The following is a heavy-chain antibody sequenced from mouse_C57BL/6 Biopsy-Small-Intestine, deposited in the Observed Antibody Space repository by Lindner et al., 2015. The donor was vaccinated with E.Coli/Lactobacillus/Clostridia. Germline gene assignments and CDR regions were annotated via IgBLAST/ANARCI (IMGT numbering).Heavy chain of an antibody. CDR1: GYAFSRYW. D-gene: IGHD4-1*01. Sequence: VQLQESGAELVKPGASVKISCKASGYAFSRYWMNWVKQRPEKGLEWIGQIYPGDGDTNYNRKFKGKATLTADKSSSTAYMQLSSLTSEDSAVYFCASDAGTDVWGTGTAVTVSS. CDR3: ASDAGTDV. V-gene: IGHV1-80*01. CDR2: IYPGDGDT. J-gene: IGHJ1*03.